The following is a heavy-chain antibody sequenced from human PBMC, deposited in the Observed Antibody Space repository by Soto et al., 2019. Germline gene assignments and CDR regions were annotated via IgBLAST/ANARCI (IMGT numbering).Heavy chain of an antibody. CDR2: IYYSGST. CDR3: ARFNWYFDL. J-gene: IGHJ2*01. Sequence: TSETMSLTCTVSGGSISSYYWSWIRQLPGKGLEWIGYIYYSGSTNYNPSLKSRVTISVDTSKNQFSLKLSSVTAADTAVYYCARFNWYFDLWGRGTLVTVSS. V-gene: IGHV4-59*08. CDR1: GGSISSYY.